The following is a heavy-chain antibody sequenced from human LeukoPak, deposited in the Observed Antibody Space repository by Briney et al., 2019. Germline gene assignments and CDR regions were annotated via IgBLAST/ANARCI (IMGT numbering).Heavy chain of an antibody. J-gene: IGHJ5*02. Sequence: ASVKVSCKASGYTFINYAISWVRQAPGQGLEWMGWISAYNGNTNYAQKLQGRVTMTTDTSTSTAYMELRSLRSDDTAVYYCAREPFDYGDYGGVDPWGQGTLVTVSS. CDR3: AREPFDYGDYGGVDP. CDR2: ISAYNGNT. V-gene: IGHV1-18*01. D-gene: IGHD4-17*01. CDR1: GYTFINYA.